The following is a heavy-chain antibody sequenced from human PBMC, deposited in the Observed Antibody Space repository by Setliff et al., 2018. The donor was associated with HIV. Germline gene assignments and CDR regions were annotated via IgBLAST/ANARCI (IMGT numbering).Heavy chain of an antibody. Sequence: GGSLRLSCAAPGFTFSNYGMSWVRQAPGKGRGWVSAISGSGGRTYYADSVKGRFTISRDNAKNSLYLQMNSLRAEDTAVYYCTRSMNYDTSGWSFDAFDIWGQGTMVTVSS. CDR2: ISGSGGRT. J-gene: IGHJ3*02. CDR1: GFTFSNYG. V-gene: IGHV3-23*01. D-gene: IGHD3-22*01. CDR3: TRSMNYDTSGWSFDAFDI.